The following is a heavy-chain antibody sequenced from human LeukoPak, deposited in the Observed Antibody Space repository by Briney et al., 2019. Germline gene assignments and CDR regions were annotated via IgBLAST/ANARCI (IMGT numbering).Heavy chain of an antibody. V-gene: IGHV3-48*02. J-gene: IGHJ4*02. CDR3: ARDGYPGGDY. CDR1: GFTFSDYS. Sequence: GGSLRLSCAASGFTFSDYSMDWVRQAPGKGLEWVSYISDTGHAIYYADSVKGRFIISRDNAKNSLYLQMNSLGDEDTAVYYCARDGYPGGDYWGQGTLVTVSS. CDR2: ISDTGHAI. D-gene: IGHD3-22*01.